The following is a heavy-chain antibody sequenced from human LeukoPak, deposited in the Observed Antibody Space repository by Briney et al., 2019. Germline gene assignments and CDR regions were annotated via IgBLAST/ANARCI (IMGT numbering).Heavy chain of an antibody. V-gene: IGHV3-33*01. CDR2: IWYDGSNK. CDR1: GFTFSSYG. CDR3: ARDVVVVPAAHYGMDV. J-gene: IGHJ6*04. D-gene: IGHD2-2*01. Sequence: PGGSLRLSCAASGFTFSSYGMHWVRQAPGKGLEWVAVIWYDGSNKYYADSVKGRFTISRDNPKNTLYLQMNSLRAEDTAVYYCARDVVVVPAAHYGMDVWGKGTTVTVSS.